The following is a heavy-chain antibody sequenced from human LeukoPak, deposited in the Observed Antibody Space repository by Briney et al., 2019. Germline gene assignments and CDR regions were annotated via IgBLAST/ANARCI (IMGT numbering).Heavy chain of an antibody. Sequence: GGSLRLSCAVSGITLSNYGMSWVRQAPGKGLEWVAGISGSGGSTNYADSVKGRFTISRENLKNTLYLKMTSLRAEDTAVYFCAKRGVVIRVILVGFHKEANYFDSWGQGALVTVSS. CDR2: ISGSGGST. CDR1: GITLSNYG. V-gene: IGHV3-23*01. D-gene: IGHD3-22*01. CDR3: AKRGVVIRVILVGFHKEANYFDS. J-gene: IGHJ4*02.